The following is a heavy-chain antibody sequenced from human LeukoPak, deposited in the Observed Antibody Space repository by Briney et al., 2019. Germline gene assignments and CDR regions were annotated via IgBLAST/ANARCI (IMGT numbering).Heavy chain of an antibody. CDR1: GFTFSSYG. J-gene: IGHJ4*02. CDR3: AKDKSSSWSLFDY. D-gene: IGHD6-13*01. Sequence: GGSLRLSCAASGFTFSSYGMHWVRQAPGKGLEWVAFIRYDGSNKYYADSVKGRFTISRDNSKNTLYLQMNSLRAEDTAVYYFAKDKSSSWSLFDYWGQGTLVTVSS. CDR2: IRYDGSNK. V-gene: IGHV3-30*02.